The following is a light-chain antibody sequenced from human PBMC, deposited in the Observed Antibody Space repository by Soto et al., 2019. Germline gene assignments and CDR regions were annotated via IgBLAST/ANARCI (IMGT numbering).Light chain of an antibody. CDR2: TDD. Sequence: QSVLTQPPSASGTPGQRVTISCSGSSSNIGSNTVTWYQQLPGTAPKLLISTDDQRPSGVPDRFSGSKSGSSASLAISGLQSQDEADYYCASWDDSLKGVVFGGGTKVTVL. J-gene: IGLJ2*01. CDR3: ASWDDSLKGVV. CDR1: SSNIGSNT. V-gene: IGLV1-44*01.